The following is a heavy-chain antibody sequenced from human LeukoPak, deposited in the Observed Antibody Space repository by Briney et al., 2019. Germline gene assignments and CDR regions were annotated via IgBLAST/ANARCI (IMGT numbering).Heavy chain of an antibody. V-gene: IGHV4-59*01. CDR3: ARERNYDFWSGYYTGAFDI. D-gene: IGHD3-3*01. CDR2: IYYRGST. J-gene: IGHJ3*02. Sequence: PSETLSLTCTVSGGSISSYYWSWIRQPPGKGLGWIGYIYYRGSTNYNPSLKSRVTISVDTSKNQFSLKLSSVTAADTAVYYCARERNYDFWSGYYTGAFDIWGQGTMVTVSS. CDR1: GGSISSYY.